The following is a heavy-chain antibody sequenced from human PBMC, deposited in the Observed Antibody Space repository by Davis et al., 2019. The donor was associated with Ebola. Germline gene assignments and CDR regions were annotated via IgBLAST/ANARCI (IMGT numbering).Heavy chain of an antibody. CDR2: ISYDGSNK. V-gene: IGHV3-30*04. D-gene: IGHD6-13*01. Sequence: PGGSLRLSCAASGFTVSTFAMHWVRQAPGKGLEWVAVISYDGSNKYYADSVKGRFTISRDNSKNTLYLQMNSLRAEDTAVYYCAKDSYSSSQARPPLYWGQGTLVTVSS. J-gene: IGHJ4*02. CDR1: GFTVSTFA. CDR3: AKDSYSSSQARPPLY.